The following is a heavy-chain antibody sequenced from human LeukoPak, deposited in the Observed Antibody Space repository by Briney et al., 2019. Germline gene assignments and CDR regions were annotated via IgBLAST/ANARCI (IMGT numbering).Heavy chain of an antibody. V-gene: IGHV1-69*06. J-gene: IGHJ4*02. D-gene: IGHD3-16*01. CDR2: IIPIFGTA. CDR1: GGTFSSYA. Sequence: SVKVSCKASGGTFSSYAISWVRQAPGQGLEWMGGIIPIFGTANYAQKFQGRVTITADKSTSTAYMELSSLRSEDTAVYYCARGPTDYVWGSYFLDYWGQGTLVTVSS. CDR3: ARGPTDYVWGSYFLDY.